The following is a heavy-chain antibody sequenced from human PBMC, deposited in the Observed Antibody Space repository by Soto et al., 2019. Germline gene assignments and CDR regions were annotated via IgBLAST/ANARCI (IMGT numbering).Heavy chain of an antibody. D-gene: IGHD3-10*01. CDR1: GGSMRTMSYY. CDR3: ERHGYYGSGPRGWFDA. V-gene: IGHV4-39*01. J-gene: IGHJ5*02. CDR2: IYHGGSI. Sequence: QQHLQESGPGLVKPSETLSLTCTVSGGSMRTMSYYWGWVRQSPGEGLEWIASIYHGGSIFYNPSLQSRATISIDTSKNQFSLHLSSMTAADTTIYYCERHGYYGSGPRGWFDAWGQGTLVTVSS.